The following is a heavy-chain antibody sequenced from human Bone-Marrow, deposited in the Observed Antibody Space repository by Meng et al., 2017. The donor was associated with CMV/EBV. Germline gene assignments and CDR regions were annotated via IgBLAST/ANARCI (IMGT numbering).Heavy chain of an antibody. CDR1: WFSINYNGMV. V-gene: IGHV2-5*02. Sequence: HTTLNASVRPLPLPPQTRTLTSTFSWFSINYNGMVVGCIRPPPGKALECLALIYWDGDKRYSPSLKSRLTITKDTSNNQVVLTMTNMGPVDTATYFCAHRPTEGLFDYWGQGTLVTVSS. CDR3: AHRPTEGLFDY. J-gene: IGHJ4*02. CDR2: IYWDGDK.